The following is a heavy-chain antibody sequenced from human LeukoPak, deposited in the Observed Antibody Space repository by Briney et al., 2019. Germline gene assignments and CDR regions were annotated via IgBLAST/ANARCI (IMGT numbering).Heavy chain of an antibody. V-gene: IGHV1-18*01. CDR3: ARDNSVGDIAWRFDP. D-gene: IGHD3-16*02. CDR2: ISAYNGNT. Sequence: ASVKVSCKASGYTFTSYGISWVRQAPGQGLEWMGWISAYNGNTNYAQKFQGRVTMTRDMSTTTDYMELSSLRSEDTAVYYCARDNSVGDIAWRFDPWGQGTLVTVSS. CDR1: GYTFTSYG. J-gene: IGHJ5*02.